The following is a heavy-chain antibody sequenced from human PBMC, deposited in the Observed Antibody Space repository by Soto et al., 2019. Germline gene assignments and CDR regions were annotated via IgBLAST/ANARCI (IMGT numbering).Heavy chain of an antibody. J-gene: IGHJ4*02. CDR1: GGTFSSYT. CDR3: ARVHSSGPPDY. D-gene: IGHD3-22*01. CDR2: IIPILGIA. V-gene: IGHV1-69*02. Sequence: QVQLVQSGAEVKKPGSSVKVSCKASGGTFSSYTISWVRQAPGQGLEWMGRIIPILGIANYAQKFQGRVTITADKSTSTAYMELSSLRSEDTAVYYCARVHSSGPPDYWGQGTLVTVSS.